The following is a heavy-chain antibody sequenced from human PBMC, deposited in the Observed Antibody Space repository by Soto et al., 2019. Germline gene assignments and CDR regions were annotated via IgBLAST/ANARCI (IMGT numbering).Heavy chain of an antibody. D-gene: IGHD3-10*01. J-gene: IGHJ3*02. CDR2: INPNSGGT. CDR3: ARGRGFGENDACDI. Sequence: QVQLVQSGAEVKKPGASVKVSCKASGYTFTGYYMHWVRQAAGQGLEWMGWINPNSGGTNYAQKFQGWDTMTRDTSISTAYMELSRLRSDDTAVYYCARGRGFGENDACDIWGQGTMVTVSS. CDR1: GYTFTGYY. V-gene: IGHV1-2*04.